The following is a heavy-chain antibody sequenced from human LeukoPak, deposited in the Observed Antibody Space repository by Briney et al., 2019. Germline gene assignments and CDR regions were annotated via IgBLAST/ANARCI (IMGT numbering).Heavy chain of an antibody. CDR2: IHPSGSQT. Sequence: GGSLRLSCAASGFTFSTYWMTWVRQAPGKGLEWVANIHPSGSQTYYGDPVKGRFTISRDNAKNLLYLQMSSMRAEDMAVYFCGRFGDAEGIDNWGQGTLVTVSS. D-gene: IGHD3-10*01. V-gene: IGHV3-7*01. CDR3: GRFGDAEGIDN. J-gene: IGHJ4*02. CDR1: GFTFSTYW.